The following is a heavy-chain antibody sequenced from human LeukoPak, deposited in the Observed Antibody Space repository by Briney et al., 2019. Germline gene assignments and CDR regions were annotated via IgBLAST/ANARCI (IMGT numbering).Heavy chain of an antibody. D-gene: IGHD6-19*01. CDR3: AVYSSGWYGENYYFDY. V-gene: IGHV1-58*02. CDR2: IVVGSGNT. CDR1: GFTFTGSA. J-gene: IGHJ4*02. Sequence: ASVKVSCKASGFTFTGSAMQWVRQARGQRLEWIGWIVVGSGNTNYAQKFQERVTITRDMSTSTAYMELSSLRSEDTAVYYCAVYSSGWYGENYYFDYWGQGTLVTVSS.